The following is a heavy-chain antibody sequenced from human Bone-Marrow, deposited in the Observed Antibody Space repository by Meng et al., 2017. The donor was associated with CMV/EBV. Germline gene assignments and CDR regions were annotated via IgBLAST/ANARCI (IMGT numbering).Heavy chain of an antibody. D-gene: IGHD3-10*01. Sequence: SETLSLTCTVSGGSISSYYWSWIRQPAGKGLEWIGRIYTSGSTNYNPSLKSRVTMSVDTSKNQFSLKLSSVTAADTAVYCCARGNVLLWFGELPKGGWFDPWGQGTLVAVSS. CDR2: IYTSGST. J-gene: IGHJ5*02. V-gene: IGHV4-4*07. CDR3: ARGNVLLWFGELPKGGWFDP. CDR1: GGSISSYY.